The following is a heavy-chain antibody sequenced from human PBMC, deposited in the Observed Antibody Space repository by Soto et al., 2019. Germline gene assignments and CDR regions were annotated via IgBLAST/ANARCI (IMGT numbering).Heavy chain of an antibody. Sequence: ASVKVSCKAAGYTFTSSAMHWVRQAPGQRLEWMGWINAGNGNTKYSQKFQGRVTITRDTSASTAYMELSSLRSEDTAVYYCVRGVAGPHLCSDPRRQGPPITAPQ. J-gene: IGHJ5*02. CDR1: GYTFTSSA. V-gene: IGHV1-3*01. D-gene: IGHD6-19*01. CDR2: INAGNGNT. CDR3: VRGVAGPHLCSDP.